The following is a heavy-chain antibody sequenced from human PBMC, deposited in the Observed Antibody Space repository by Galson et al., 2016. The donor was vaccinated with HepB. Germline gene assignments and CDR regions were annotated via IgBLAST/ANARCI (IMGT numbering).Heavy chain of an antibody. CDR3: ARGHIVATVDYYYYGLDV. V-gene: IGHV1-3*01. D-gene: IGHD5-12*01. CDR1: GYTFTTYA. Sequence: SCKASGYTFTTYAMYWVRQAPGQRLEWMGWINAANGDTKYSQKLQGRGTITWDTSANTAYMELSSLRSEDTAVYYCARGHIVATVDYYYYGLDVWGQGTTVTVSS. J-gene: IGHJ6*02. CDR2: INAANGDT.